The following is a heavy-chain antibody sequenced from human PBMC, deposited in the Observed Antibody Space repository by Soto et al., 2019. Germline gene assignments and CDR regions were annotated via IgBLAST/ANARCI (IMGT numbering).Heavy chain of an antibody. D-gene: IGHD6-13*01. CDR1: GYTLSTYA. J-gene: IGHJ4*02. CDR2: NNADKTNT. CDR3: ARSIAAAAPFDY. V-gene: IGHV1-3*02. Sequence: QVQLVQSGAEVKKPGASVKVSCKASGYTLSTYAIHWVRQVPGQRLEWMGWNNADKTNTQYSQEFQGRVTITRDTSANTAYMELISLRFEDTAVYFCARSIAAAAPFDYWGQGTLVTVSS.